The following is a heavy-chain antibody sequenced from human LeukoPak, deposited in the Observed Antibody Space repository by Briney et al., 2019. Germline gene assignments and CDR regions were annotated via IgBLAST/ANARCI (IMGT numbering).Heavy chain of an antibody. CDR1: GFTFDDYG. Sequence: GGSLRLSCAASGFTFDDYGMSWVRQAPGKGLEWVSSISRSSYYLDYADSVKGRFTISRDNAKNSLFLQMNSLRAEDTAIYYCARSMMVPRDYYYMDVWGKGTTVTVS. J-gene: IGHJ6*03. CDR3: ARSMMVPRDYYYMDV. D-gene: IGHD3-22*01. V-gene: IGHV3-21*01. CDR2: ISRSSYYL.